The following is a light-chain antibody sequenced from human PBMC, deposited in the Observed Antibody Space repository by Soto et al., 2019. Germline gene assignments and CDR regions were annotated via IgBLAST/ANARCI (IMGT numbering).Light chain of an antibody. CDR2: DVS. CDR1: SGDVAGYNY. CDR3: SSHPRSRILHV. V-gene: IGLV2-14*01. J-gene: IGLJ1*01. Sequence: QSVLTQPAPVSGSPGQSITISCTGTSGDVAGYNYVSWFQQHPGKAPKLMIFDVSNRPSGVSNRFSGSKSGNTASLTISGLQAEDEADYYCSSHPRSRILHVFGTGPKVTVL.